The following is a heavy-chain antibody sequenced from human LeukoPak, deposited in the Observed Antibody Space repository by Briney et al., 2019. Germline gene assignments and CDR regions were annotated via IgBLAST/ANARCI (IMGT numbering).Heavy chain of an antibody. Sequence: SETLSLTCTVSGGSISIYYWSWIRQPPGKGLEWIGYIYYSGSTNYNPSLKSRVTISVDTSKNQFSLKLSSVTAADTAVYYCARGSSSWYVPYDPFDPWGQGTLVTVSS. CDR1: GGSISIYY. CDR2: IYYSGST. V-gene: IGHV4-59*01. D-gene: IGHD6-13*01. J-gene: IGHJ5*02. CDR3: ARGSSSWYVPYDPFDP.